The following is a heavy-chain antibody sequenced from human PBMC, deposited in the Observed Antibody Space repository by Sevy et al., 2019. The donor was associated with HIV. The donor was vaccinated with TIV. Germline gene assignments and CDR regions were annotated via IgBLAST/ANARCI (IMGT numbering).Heavy chain of an antibody. J-gene: IGHJ2*01. V-gene: IGHV3-13*01. CDR2: TSPVDDT. D-gene: IGHD1-26*01. CDR1: GFTFTDYD. CDR3: VRAGGTFDSYWYFDL. Sequence: GGSLRLSCAASGFTFTDYDMHWVRQGSGRGLEWVSGTSPVDDTNYPDFLKGRFTISRENAKKSLFLQINSLRAEDTAVYYCVRAGGTFDSYWYFDLWGRGTLVTVSS.